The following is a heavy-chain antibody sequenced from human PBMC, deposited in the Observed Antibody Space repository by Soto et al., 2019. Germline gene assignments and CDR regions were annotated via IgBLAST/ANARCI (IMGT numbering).Heavy chain of an antibody. J-gene: IGHJ4*02. CDR1: GFSLSTSGVG. D-gene: IGHD1-26*01. CDR2: IYWDDDK. CDR3: DHSPWGLDHPYFDY. Sequence: QITLKESGPTLVKPTQTLTLTCTFSGFSLSTSGVGVGWIRQPPGKALEWLALIYWDDDKRYSPSLKSRLTLTNQPSETPEVLTTTNTDPVETVTYYCDHSPWGLDHPYFDYWGQGTLVTVSS. V-gene: IGHV2-5*02.